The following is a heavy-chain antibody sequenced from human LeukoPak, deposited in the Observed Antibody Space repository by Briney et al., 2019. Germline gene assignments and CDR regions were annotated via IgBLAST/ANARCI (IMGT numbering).Heavy chain of an antibody. Sequence: QTGESLRLSCAASGVTFSSYAMYWVRQAPGKGLEWVSAISGSGGSTYYADSVKGRFTISRDNSKNTLYLQMNSLRAEDTAVYYCAKDPYINSRSGGFDYWGQGTLVTVSS. CDR3: AKDPYINSRSGGFDY. CDR2: ISGSGGST. V-gene: IGHV3-23*01. D-gene: IGHD3-10*01. J-gene: IGHJ4*02. CDR1: GVTFSSYA.